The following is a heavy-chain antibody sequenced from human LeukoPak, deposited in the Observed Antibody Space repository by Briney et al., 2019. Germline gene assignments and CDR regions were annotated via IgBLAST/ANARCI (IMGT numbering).Heavy chain of an antibody. J-gene: IGHJ4*02. CDR3: ARMGGLASIAAAGTPDY. D-gene: IGHD6-13*01. CDR1: GFTFSSYS. V-gene: IGHV3-48*01. Sequence: GGSLRLSCAASGFTFSSYSMNWVRQAPGKGLEWVSYISSSSSTIYYADSVKGRFTISRDNAKNSLYPQMNSLRAEDTAVYYCARMGGLASIAAAGTPDYWGQGTLVTVSS. CDR2: ISSSSSTI.